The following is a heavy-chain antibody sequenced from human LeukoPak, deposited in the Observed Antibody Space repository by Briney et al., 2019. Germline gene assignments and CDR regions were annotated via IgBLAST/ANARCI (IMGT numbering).Heavy chain of an antibody. J-gene: IGHJ5*02. Sequence: GGSLRLSCAASGFTFSSYAMHRVRHAPGKGLEWVAVISYDGSNKYYADFVKGRFTIYRDNSKKTLYLQMNSLRAEDTAVYYCARGYDFWSGPDLWGQGTLVTVSS. D-gene: IGHD3-3*01. CDR3: ARGYDFWSGPDL. V-gene: IGHV3-30-3*01. CDR1: GFTFSSYA. CDR2: ISYDGSNK.